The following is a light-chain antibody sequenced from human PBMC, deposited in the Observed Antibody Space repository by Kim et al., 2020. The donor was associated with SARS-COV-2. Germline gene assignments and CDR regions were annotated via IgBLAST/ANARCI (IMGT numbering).Light chain of an antibody. V-gene: IGLV1-44*01. CDR2: RNS. Sequence: GQTVTISCTGSSTNVGSNTVNWYRQLPGTSPELLIYRNSQRASGVPDRFSGSKSCTSASLAISGLRIEDEADYYCSAWYYCLNSPVFGGGTQLTVL. CDR3: SAWYYCLNSPV. J-gene: IGLJ3*02. CDR1: STNVGSNT.